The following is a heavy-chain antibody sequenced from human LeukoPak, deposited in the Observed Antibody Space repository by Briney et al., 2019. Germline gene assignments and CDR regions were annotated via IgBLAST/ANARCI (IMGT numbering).Heavy chain of an antibody. Sequence: GASAKVSCKASGGTFSSYAISWVRQAPGQGLEWMGGIIPIFGTANYAQKFQGRVTITTDESTSTAYMELSSLRSEDTAVYYCARLVGATLGYFDYWGQGTLVTVSS. V-gene: IGHV1-69*05. CDR2: IIPIFGTA. J-gene: IGHJ4*02. D-gene: IGHD1-26*01. CDR3: ARLVGATLGYFDY. CDR1: GGTFSSYA.